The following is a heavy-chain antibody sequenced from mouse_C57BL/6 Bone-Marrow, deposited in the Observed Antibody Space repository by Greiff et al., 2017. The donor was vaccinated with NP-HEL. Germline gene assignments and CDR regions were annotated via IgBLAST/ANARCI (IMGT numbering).Heavy chain of an antibody. Sequence: VQLQQPGAELVKPGASVKLSCKASGYTFTSYWMHWVKQRPGQGLEWIGMIHPNSGSTNYNEKFKSKATLTVDKSSSTAYMQLSSLTSEDSAVYYCARWDLTGYYFDYWGQGTTLTVSS. J-gene: IGHJ2*01. D-gene: IGHD4-1*01. CDR2: IHPNSGST. CDR3: ARWDLTGYYFDY. V-gene: IGHV1-64*01. CDR1: GYTFTSYW.